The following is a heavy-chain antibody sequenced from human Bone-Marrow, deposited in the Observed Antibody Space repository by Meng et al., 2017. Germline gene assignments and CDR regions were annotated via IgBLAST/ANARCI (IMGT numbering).Heavy chain of an antibody. CDR3: AAAWELLPPGY. CDR1: GFIFSRYD. CDR2: IGTGGDT. J-gene: IGHJ4*02. Sequence: EVQLVESGGGLVQPGGSLRLSCAASGFIFSRYDMFWVRQASGQGLEWVSAIGTGGDTHYPDSVKGRFTISRDNAKNTLYLQMNSLRAEDTAVYYCAAAWELLPPGYWGQGTLVTVSS. D-gene: IGHD1-26*01. V-gene: IGHV3-13*01.